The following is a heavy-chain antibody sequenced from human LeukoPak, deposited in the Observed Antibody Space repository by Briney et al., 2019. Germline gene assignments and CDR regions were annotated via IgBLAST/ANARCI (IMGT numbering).Heavy chain of an antibody. CDR3: ATAPYSSGSFQH. CDR2: INPGDGST. D-gene: IGHD3-22*01. Sequence: ASVKVSCKASGYTFTSYYMHWVRQAPGQGLEWMGIINPGDGSTSYTRKFQGRVTMTRDTSTSTVFLDLSSLRSEDTAVYYCATAPYSSGSFQHWGQGTLVTVSS. J-gene: IGHJ1*01. V-gene: IGHV1-46*01. CDR1: GYTFTSYY.